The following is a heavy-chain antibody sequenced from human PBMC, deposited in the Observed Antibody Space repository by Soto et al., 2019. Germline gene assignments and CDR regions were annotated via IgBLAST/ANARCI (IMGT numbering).Heavy chain of an antibody. D-gene: IGHD7-27*01. CDR3: ACNWGNSLKNWLAP. V-gene: IGHV1-69*13. J-gene: IGHJ5*02. Sequence: SVKVSCKASAGTFPHYALSWVRQAPGQGLEWIGGIIPVLATTTYAQKFQGRVSIIADESTNTVYMELSSLRSEDTAVYYCACNWGNSLKNWLAPWGQGTLVTVSS. CDR2: IIPVLATT. CDR1: AGTFPHYA.